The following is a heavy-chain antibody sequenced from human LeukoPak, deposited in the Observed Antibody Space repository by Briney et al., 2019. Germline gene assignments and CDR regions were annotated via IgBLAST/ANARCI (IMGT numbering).Heavy chain of an antibody. V-gene: IGHV4-38-2*01. Sequence: SETLSLTCAVSGDSMRSASYWGWIRQPPGQGLEWIGTIYHAGSTYSNPSLRSRLTLSIDTSKNQFSLKLRSVTAADTDVYFLAEGSFLWILGGLRGSWGQGTLGT. CDR2: IYHAGST. J-gene: IGHJ5*01. CDR1: GDSMRSASY. D-gene: IGHD2-2*03. CDR3: AEGSFLWILGGLRGS.